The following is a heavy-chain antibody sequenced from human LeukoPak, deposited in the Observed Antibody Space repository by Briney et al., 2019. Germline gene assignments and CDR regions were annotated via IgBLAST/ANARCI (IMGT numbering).Heavy chain of an antibody. CDR2: ISGSGGST. J-gene: IGHJ4*02. CDR1: GFTFSNYA. CDR3: AKLGEYYYDSSGYYFDY. V-gene: IGHV3-23*01. Sequence: GGSLRLSCAASGFTFSNYAMSWVRQAPGKGLEWVSTISGSGGSTYYADSVKGRFTISRDNSKNTLYLQMNSLRAEDTAVYYCAKLGEYYYDSSGYYFDYWGQGTLVTVSS. D-gene: IGHD3-22*01.